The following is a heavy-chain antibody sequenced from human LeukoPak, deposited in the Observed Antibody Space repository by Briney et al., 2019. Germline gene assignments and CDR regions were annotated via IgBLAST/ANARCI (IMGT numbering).Heavy chain of an antibody. CDR3: ASSYSSSWYAWFDP. CDR1: GFTFTAYA. D-gene: IGHD6-13*01. CDR2: ISGSGGST. J-gene: IGHJ5*02. Sequence: GGSLRLSCAPSGFTFTAYAMGGVPPAPGRGLEWVSAISGSGGSTYYADSVKGRFTISRDHSKNTLYLQMNSLRVEDTAVYYCASSYSSSWYAWFDPWGQGTLVTVSS. V-gene: IGHV3-23*01.